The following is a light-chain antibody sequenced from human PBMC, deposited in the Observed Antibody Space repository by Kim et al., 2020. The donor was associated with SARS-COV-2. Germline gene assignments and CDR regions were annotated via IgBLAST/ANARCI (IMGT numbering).Light chain of an antibody. CDR3: GVWDYNLKGWV. V-gene: IGLV1-44*01. J-gene: IGLJ3*02. Sequence: QSVLTQSPSASGTPGQRVTVSCSGSRSNIGSNSVNWFQQVPGTAPKLFLYNDNQRLSGVPDRVSGSKSGTSASLVIGGLQPEDEADYYCGVWDYNLKGWVFGGGTQLTVL. CDR1: RSNIGSNS. CDR2: NDN.